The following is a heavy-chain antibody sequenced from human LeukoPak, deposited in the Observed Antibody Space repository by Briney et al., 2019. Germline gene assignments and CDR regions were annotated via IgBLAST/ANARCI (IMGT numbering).Heavy chain of an antibody. D-gene: IGHD2-2*01. Sequence: PSETPSLTCTVSGGSISDYYWNWIRQPPGKGLEWIGYIYYSGSTTYNPSPKSRVTMSVDTAKNQFSLKLRSVTAADTAVYYCARGDFCSSTNCYLRPMDVWGKGTTVTVSS. V-gene: IGHV4-59*01. CDR3: ARGDFCSSTNCYLRPMDV. CDR2: IYYSGST. CDR1: GGSISDYY. J-gene: IGHJ6*03.